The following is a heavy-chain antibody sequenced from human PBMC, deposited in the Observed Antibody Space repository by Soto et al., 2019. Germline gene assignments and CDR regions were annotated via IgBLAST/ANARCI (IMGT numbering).Heavy chain of an antibody. CDR3: ARDGVSSTGYTGNYGTYLDY. CDR1: GFTYSTYT. CDR2: ISYDGNNK. J-gene: IGHJ4*02. V-gene: IGHV3-30-3*01. D-gene: IGHD1-7*01. Sequence: PGGSLRLSCAASGFTYSTYTMHWVRQAPGKGLEWVAVISYDGNNKFYADSVKGRFTISRDSTKQTLYLQMNRLRPGDRGMDYCARDGVSSTGYTGNYGTYLDYGGQGALVTVSS.